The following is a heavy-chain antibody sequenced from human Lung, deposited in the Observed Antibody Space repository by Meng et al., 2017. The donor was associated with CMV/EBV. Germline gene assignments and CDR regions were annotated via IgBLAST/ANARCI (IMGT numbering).Heavy chain of an antibody. D-gene: IGHD2-2*01. V-gene: IGHV4-38-2*02. CDR1: GYSISNSYY. CDR2: IYHSGST. J-gene: IGHJ5*02. Sequence: LSCTVSGYSISNSYYWGWIRQPPGKGLEWIGSIYHSGSTYYNPSLKSRVTISVDTSKNQFSLKLSSVTAADTAVYYCARDYRTGCSSTSCYNWFDPWGQGNXV. CDR3: ARDYRTGCSSTSCYNWFDP.